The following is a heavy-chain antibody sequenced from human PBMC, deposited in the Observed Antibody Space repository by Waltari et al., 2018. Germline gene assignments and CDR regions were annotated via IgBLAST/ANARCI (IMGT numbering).Heavy chain of an antibody. V-gene: IGHV4-39*01. CDR1: VVFIISNRHY. CDR3: ATYIGASIGTAAFDV. D-gene: IGHD5-12*01. Sequence: QLQLQESCPGLVKPSETLCLTCSASVVFIISNRHYWFWIRQTPGQGLEWIATMSDSGTTYSSPSLKSRVTISRDTSKNQVTLRLGSVTAADTAVYYCATYIGASIGTAAFDVWGQGTKVTVSS. CDR2: MSDSGTT. J-gene: IGHJ3*01.